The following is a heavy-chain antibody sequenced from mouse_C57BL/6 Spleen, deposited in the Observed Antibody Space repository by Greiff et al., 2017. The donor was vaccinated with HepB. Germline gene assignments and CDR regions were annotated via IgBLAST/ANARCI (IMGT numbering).Heavy chain of an antibody. Sequence: QVQLQQSGAELVRPGTSVKVSCKASGYAFTNYLIEWVKQRPGQGLEWIGVINPGSGGTNYNEKFKGKATLTADKSSSSAYMQLSSLTSEDSAVYFCAREGDGSSPFDYWGQGTTLTVSS. D-gene: IGHD1-1*01. V-gene: IGHV1-54*01. CDR3: AREGDGSSPFDY. CDR2: INPGSGGT. CDR1: GYAFTNYL. J-gene: IGHJ2*01.